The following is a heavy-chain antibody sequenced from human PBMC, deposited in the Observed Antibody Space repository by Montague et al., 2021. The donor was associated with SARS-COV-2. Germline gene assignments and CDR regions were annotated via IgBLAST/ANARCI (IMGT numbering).Heavy chain of an antibody. CDR1: GGSIYSFY. D-gene: IGHD3-22*01. V-gene: IGHV4-59*01. CDR3: ARGGYYDNTGYYSDYYYNMDV. CDR2: IFHSGRT. J-gene: IGHJ6*02. Sequence: SETLSLTCTVSGGSIYSFYWSWIRRPPGKGLEWIGCIFHSGRTYYNPSLKSRVSMSVDTSKNQVSLRLSSLTAADTAVYYCARGGYYDNTGYYSDYYYNMDVWGQGTTVTVSS.